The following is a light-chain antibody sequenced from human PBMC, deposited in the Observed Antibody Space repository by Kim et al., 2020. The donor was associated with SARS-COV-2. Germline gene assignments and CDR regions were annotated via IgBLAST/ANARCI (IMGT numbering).Light chain of an antibody. CDR2: AAS. V-gene: IGKV1-39*01. CDR1: QSIANS. CDR3: QQSYTTPIT. J-gene: IGKJ5*01. Sequence: DIQMTQSPSSLSASVGDRVTITCRASQSIANSLNWYQHKPPGKAPNLLLYAASTLHTGVPSRFSGSGSGTNFTLTVSGLQPEDFATYYCQQSYTTPITFGQGTRLEIK.